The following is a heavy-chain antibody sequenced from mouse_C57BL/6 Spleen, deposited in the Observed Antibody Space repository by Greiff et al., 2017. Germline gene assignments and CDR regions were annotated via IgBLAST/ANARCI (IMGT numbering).Heavy chain of an antibody. J-gene: IGHJ2*01. CDR3: TTANWNYFDY. V-gene: IGHV6-3*01. CDR1: GFTFSNYW. D-gene: IGHD4-1*01. CDR2: IRLKSDNYAT. Sequence: EVQLQESGGGLVQPGGSMKLSCVASGFTFSNYWMNWVRQSPEKGLEWVAQIRLKSDNYATHYAESVKGRFIISRDDSKSSVYLQMNNLRAEDTGIYYCTTANWNYFDYWGQGTTLTVSS.